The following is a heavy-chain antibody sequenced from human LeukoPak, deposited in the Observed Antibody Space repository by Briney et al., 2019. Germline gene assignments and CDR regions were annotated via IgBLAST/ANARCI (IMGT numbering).Heavy chain of an antibody. CDR2: IDHRGNT. CDR1: GDSISSTNW. V-gene: IGHV4-4*02. J-gene: IGHJ4*02. D-gene: IGHD4-17*01. Sequence: SETLSLTCAVSGDSISSTNWWNWVRRPPGKGLEWIGEIDHRGNTNYNPPLKSRVSISADKSKNQFSLKLTSVTAADTAVYYCARGYGPGYWGQGILVTVSA. CDR3: ARGYGPGY.